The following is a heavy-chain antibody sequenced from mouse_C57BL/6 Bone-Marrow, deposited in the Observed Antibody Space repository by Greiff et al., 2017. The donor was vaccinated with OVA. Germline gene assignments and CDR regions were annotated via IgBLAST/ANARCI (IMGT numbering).Heavy chain of an antibody. D-gene: IGHD1-1*01. CDR1: GFTFTDYY. V-gene: IGHV7-3*01. CDR2: IRNKANGYTT. CDR3: ARSYYGSSRAFAY. J-gene: IGHJ3*01. Sequence: VQLVESGGGLVQPGGSLSLSCAASGFTFTDYYMSWVRQPPGKALEWLGFIRNKANGYTTEYSASVKGRFTISRDNSQSILYLQMNALRAEDSATYYCARSYYGSSRAFAYWGQGTLVTVSA.